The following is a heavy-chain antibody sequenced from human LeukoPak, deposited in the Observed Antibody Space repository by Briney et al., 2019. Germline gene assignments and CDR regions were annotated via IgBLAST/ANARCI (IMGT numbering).Heavy chain of an antibody. CDR3: ARLYCSGGSCYWAEYFQH. Sequence: PSETLSLTCTVSGGSISSSSYYWGWIRQPPGKGLEWIGSIYYSGSTYYNPSLKSRVTISVDPSKNQFSLKLSSVTAADTAVYYCARLYCSGGSCYWAEYFQHWGQGTLVTVSS. CDR1: GGSISSSSYY. V-gene: IGHV4-39*01. CDR2: IYYSGST. J-gene: IGHJ1*01. D-gene: IGHD2-15*01.